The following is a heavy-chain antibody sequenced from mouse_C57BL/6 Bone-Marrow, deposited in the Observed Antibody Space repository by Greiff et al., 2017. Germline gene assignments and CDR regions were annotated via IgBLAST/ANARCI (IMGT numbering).Heavy chain of an antibody. CDR2: ICRGGST. D-gene: IGHD1-1*01. Sequence: QVQLKESGPGLVQPSPSLSITCTASGFSLTSYGVHWVRQSPGKGLEWLGVICRGGSTDYNAAFISRLSISKDNSKSQVFFKMNSLQADDSAIYYCAGGLLRWALDYWGQGTTLTVSS. V-gene: IGHV2-2*01. CDR3: AGGLLRWALDY. CDR1: GFSLTSYG. J-gene: IGHJ2*01.